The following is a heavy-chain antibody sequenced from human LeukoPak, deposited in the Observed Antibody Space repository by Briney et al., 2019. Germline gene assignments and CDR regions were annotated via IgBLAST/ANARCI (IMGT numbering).Heavy chain of an antibody. CDR1: GFTFSNYA. J-gene: IGHJ4*02. Sequence: GGSLRLSCAASGFTFSNYAMNWVRQAPGKGLEWVSSISSSSSYIYYADSVKGRFTISRDNAKNSLYLQMNSLRAEDTAVYYCARGTVGEFDYWGQGTLVTVSS. CDR3: ARGTVGEFDY. CDR2: ISSSSSYI. D-gene: IGHD3-16*01. V-gene: IGHV3-21*01.